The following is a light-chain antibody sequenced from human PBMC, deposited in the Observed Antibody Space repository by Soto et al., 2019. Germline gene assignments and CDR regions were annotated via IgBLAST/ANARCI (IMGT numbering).Light chain of an antibody. CDR2: VTD. J-gene: IGLJ2*01. CDR1: SSNIGAGHD. CDR3: QSYDSSLSGVV. Sequence: QSVLTQPPSVSGAPGQRVTISGTGSSSNIGAGHDVHWYQQLPGTAPKLLIYVTDNRPSGVPDRFSGSKSGTSASLAITGLQAEDEADYYCQSYDSSLSGVVFGGGTKLTVL. V-gene: IGLV1-40*01.